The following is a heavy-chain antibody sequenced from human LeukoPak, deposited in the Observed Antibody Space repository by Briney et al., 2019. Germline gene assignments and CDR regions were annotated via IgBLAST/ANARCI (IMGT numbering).Heavy chain of an antibody. CDR1: GYTFTTYD. Sequence: ASVKVSCKASGYTFTTYDINWVRQATGQGLEWMGWMNPNSGNTGYTQKFQGRATMTSNTSISTAYMELSSLRSEDTAVYYCARGRGSGHKENWFDPWGQGTLVTVSS. V-gene: IGHV1-8*01. D-gene: IGHD6-19*01. CDR2: MNPNSGNT. CDR3: ARGRGSGHKENWFDP. J-gene: IGHJ5*02.